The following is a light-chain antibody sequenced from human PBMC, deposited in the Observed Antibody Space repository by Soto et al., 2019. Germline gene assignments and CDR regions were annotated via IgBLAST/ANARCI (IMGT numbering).Light chain of an antibody. J-gene: IGKJ2*01. V-gene: IGKV3-20*01. CDR3: QHYGNSPPFT. CDR1: QSVSSSY. CDR2: GAS. Sequence: EIVLTQSPGTLSLSPGERATLSCRASQSVSSSYLAWYQQKPGQAPRLLIYGASSRATGIPDRFSGSGSRTDLTLTISRLEPEDFAVYFRQHYGNSPPFTFGQGTKVEIK.